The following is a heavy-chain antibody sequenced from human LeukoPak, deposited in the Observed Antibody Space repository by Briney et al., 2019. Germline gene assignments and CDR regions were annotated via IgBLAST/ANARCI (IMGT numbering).Heavy chain of an antibody. J-gene: IGHJ6*02. CDR3: ARGTLLIYYGMDV. CDR2: INPNSGGT. CDR1: GYTFTGYY. Sequence: ASVKVSCKASGYTFTGYYMHWVRQAPGQGLEWMGWINPNSGGTNYAQKFQGRVAMTRDTSISTAYMELSRLRSDDTAVYYCARGTLLIYYGMDVWGQGTTVTVSS. V-gene: IGHV1-2*02. D-gene: IGHD3-16*01.